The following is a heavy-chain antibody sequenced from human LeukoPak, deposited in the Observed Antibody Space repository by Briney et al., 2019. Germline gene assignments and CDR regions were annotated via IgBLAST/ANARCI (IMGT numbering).Heavy chain of an antibody. CDR1: GESFSGHY. D-gene: IGHD3-10*01. J-gene: IGHJ4*02. CDR3: ARPRYGSGSLDS. Sequence: SETLSLTCAVYGESFSGHYWTWIRQPPGKGLEWIGEINHSGSTTSNPSLNNRVTISVDTSKNQFSLKLTFVTAADTAVYYCARPRYGSGSLDSWGQGTLVTVSS. CDR2: INHSGST. V-gene: IGHV4-34*01.